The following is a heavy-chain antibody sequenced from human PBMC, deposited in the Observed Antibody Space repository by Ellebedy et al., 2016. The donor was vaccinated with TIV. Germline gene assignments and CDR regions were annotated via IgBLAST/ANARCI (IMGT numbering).Heavy chain of an antibody. CDR1: GGSISSYY. V-gene: IGHV4-4*07. CDR3: ARSSGDGYNWGFDY. CDR2: IHTSGST. J-gene: IGHJ4*02. D-gene: IGHD5-24*01. Sequence: MPGGSLRLSCTVSGGSISSYYWSWIRQPAGQGLQWIGRIHTSGSTNYSPSLKSRVTMSVDTSKNQFSLKLNSVTAADTAVYYCARSSGDGYNWGFDYWGQGTLVTVSS.